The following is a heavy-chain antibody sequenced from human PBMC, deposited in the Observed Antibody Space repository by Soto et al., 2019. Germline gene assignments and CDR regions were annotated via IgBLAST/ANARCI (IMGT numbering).Heavy chain of an antibody. D-gene: IGHD4-17*01. CDR1: GFTFSSYA. CDR3: ARDAVPNYFDY. J-gene: IGHJ4*02. V-gene: IGHV3-30-3*01. CDR2: ISYDGSNK. Sequence: PRGSLRLSCAASGFTFSSYALHWVRQAPGTGLEWVAVISYDGSNKYYADSVQSRFTISRDNSQNTLYLQMNSLRAEDTAVYYCARDAVPNYFDYWGQGTLVTVSS.